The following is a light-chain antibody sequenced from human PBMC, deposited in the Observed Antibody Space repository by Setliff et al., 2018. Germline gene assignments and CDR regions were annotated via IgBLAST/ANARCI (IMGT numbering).Light chain of an antibody. CDR1: SSDVGGYNY. CDR3: SSYTSSSTYV. Sequence: ALTQPASVSGSPGQSITISCTGTSSDVGGYNYVSWYQQHPGKAPKLMIYDVSKRPSGVSNRFSGSKSGNTASLTISGLQAEDEADYYCSSYTSSSTYVFGTGTKVAVL. J-gene: IGLJ1*01. CDR2: DVS. V-gene: IGLV2-14*01.